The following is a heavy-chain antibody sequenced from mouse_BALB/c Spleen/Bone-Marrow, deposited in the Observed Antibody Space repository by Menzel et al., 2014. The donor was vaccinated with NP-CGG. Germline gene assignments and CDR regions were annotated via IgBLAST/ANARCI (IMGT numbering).Heavy chain of an antibody. J-gene: IGHJ3*01. Sequence: VMLVESGPGLVAPSQSLSITCTVSGFSLTSYGLHWVRQPPGKGLEWLGVIWAGGSTNYNSALMSRLSISKDNSESQVFLKMNSLQTDDTAMYYCARALDSSGYGFAYWGQGTLVTVSA. CDR2: IWAGGST. CDR3: ARALDSSGYGFAY. CDR1: GFSLTSYG. V-gene: IGHV2-9*02. D-gene: IGHD3-2*01.